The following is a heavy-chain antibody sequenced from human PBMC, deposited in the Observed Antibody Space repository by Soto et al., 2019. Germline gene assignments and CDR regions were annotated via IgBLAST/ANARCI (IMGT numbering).Heavy chain of an antibody. CDR2: IYATGTT. CDR1: GASISGFY. Sequence: SETLSLTCTVSGASISGFYWSWIRKSAGKGLEWIGRIYATGTTDYNPSLKSRVTISVDRSKNQFSLNLTSVTAVDTAVYYCARDYYGMDVWGQGTTVTVSS. CDR3: ARDYYGMDV. V-gene: IGHV4-4*07. J-gene: IGHJ6*02.